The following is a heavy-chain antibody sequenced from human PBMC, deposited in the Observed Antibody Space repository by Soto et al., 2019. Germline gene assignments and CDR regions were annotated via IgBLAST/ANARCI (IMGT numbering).Heavy chain of an antibody. J-gene: IGHJ4*02. CDR2: ISYDGSNK. CDR1: GFTFSSYG. V-gene: IGHV3-30*18. CDR3: AKDYEIQLCSGLFAY. D-gene: IGHD5-18*01. Sequence: PGGSLRLSCAASGFTFSSYGMHWVRQGPGKGLEGVAVISYDGSNKYYADSVKGRFTSSRDNAKNTLYLQMNSLRAEDTAVYYCAKDYEIQLCSGLFAYWGQGNLVTLYS.